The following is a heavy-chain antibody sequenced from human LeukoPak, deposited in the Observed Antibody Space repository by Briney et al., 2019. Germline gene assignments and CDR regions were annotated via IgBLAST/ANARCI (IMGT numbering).Heavy chain of an antibody. Sequence: GESLKISCKGSGYSFTNYWIGWVRQMPGKGLEWMGIIYPDDSDTRYSPSFQGQVTISADKSITTAYLQWSSLKASDTAIFYCARRAYEALHSDYWGQGTLVTVSS. J-gene: IGHJ4*02. CDR3: ARRAYEALHSDY. CDR2: IYPDDSDT. D-gene: IGHD5-12*01. CDR1: GYSFTNYW. V-gene: IGHV5-51*01.